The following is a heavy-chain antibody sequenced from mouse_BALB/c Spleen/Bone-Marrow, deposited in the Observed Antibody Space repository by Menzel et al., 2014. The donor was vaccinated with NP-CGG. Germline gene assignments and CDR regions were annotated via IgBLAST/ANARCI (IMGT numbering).Heavy chain of an antibody. CDR2: INPSNGGT. V-gene: IGHV1S81*02. CDR1: GYTFTSYY. CDR3: TRLSLLRGYSDY. Sequence: ESGAELVKPGTSVKLSCKASGYTFTSYYIYWVKQRPGQGLKWIGEINPSNGGTNFNEKFKSKATLTVDKSSSTAYMQLSSLTSEDSAVYYCTRLSLLRGYSDYWGQGTTLTVSS. J-gene: IGHJ2*01. D-gene: IGHD1-2*01.